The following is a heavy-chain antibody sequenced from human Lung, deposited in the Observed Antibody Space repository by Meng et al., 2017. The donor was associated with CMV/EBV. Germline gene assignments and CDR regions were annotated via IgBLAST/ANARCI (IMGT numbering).Heavy chain of an antibody. CDR2: IYRCAST. V-gene: IGHV3-53*01. CDR1: GFTVSSNY. Sequence: LTXXASGFTVSSNYMSWVRQAPGTGLECASVIYRCASTYYADSVKGRFTISRDNSKHTLYLQMNSLRAEDTAVYYCARDRGYSYGSLGMDVWGQGTXVTVSS. D-gene: IGHD5-18*01. J-gene: IGHJ6*02. CDR3: ARDRGYSYGSLGMDV.